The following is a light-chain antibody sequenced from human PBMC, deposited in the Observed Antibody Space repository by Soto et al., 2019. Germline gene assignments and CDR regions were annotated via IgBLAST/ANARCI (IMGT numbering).Light chain of an antibody. V-gene: IGKV1-5*01. CDR2: DAS. CDR3: QQYNSYPFT. J-gene: IGKJ3*01. CDR1: QRISSW. Sequence: DIQMTQSPSTLSASVGDRVTITCRASQRISSWLAWYQQKPGKAHKLLIYDASSLESGVPSRFSGSGSGTEFALTISSLQPDDFATYYCQQYNSYPFTFVPGTKVDI.